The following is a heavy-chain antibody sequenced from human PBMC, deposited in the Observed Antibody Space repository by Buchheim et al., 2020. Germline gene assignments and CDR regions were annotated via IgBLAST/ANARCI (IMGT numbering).Heavy chain of an antibody. J-gene: IGHJ4*02. CDR2: ISYDGCNK. CDR1: GFTFSSYS. D-gene: IGHD2-15*01. CDR3: AVFGCSGGSCYGGLDY. V-gene: IGHV3-30-3*01. Sequence: QVQLVESGGGVVQPGRSLRLSCAASGFTFSSYSMHWVRQAPGKGLEWVAVISYDGCNKYYADSVKGRLTISRDNSKNTLYLQMNSLRAEDTALYYCAVFGCSGGSCYGGLDYWGQGTL.